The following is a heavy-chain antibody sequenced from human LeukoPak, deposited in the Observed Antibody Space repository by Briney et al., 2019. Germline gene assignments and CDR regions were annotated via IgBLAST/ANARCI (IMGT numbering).Heavy chain of an antibody. CDR1: GFTFSSYA. Sequence: GFLRLSCAASGFTFSSYAMSWVRQTPGKGLEWVSAISGSGGRTYFADSVKGRFTISRDNSKSTLYLQMSILGAEDTAVYYCAKTVVDCGWNYFDYWGQGTLVTVSS. J-gene: IGHJ4*02. CDR3: AKTVVDCGWNYFDY. CDR2: ISGSGGRT. D-gene: IGHD2-21*01. V-gene: IGHV3-23*01.